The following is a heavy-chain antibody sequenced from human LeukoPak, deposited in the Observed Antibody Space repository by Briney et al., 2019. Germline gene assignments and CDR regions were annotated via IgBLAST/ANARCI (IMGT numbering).Heavy chain of an antibody. D-gene: IGHD4-23*01. CDR3: AREGRGYGGNSDGMDV. V-gene: IGHV1-18*01. CDR2: ISAYNGNT. Sequence: ASVNVSCKASGYTFTSYGISWVRQAPGQGLEWMGWISAYNGNTNYAQKLQGRVTMTTDTSTSTAYMELRSLRSDDTAVYYCAREGRGYGGNSDGMDVWGQGTTVTVSS. CDR1: GYTFTSYG. J-gene: IGHJ6*02.